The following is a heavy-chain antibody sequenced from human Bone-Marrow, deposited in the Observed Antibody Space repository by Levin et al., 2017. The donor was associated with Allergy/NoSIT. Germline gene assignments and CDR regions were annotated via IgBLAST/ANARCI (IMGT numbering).Heavy chain of an antibody. D-gene: IGHD3-9*01. V-gene: IGHV2-5*01. CDR3: AHSLLTGWLPEVSHRSFRPLFDY. J-gene: IGHJ4*02. CDR2: IYWNDDK. Sequence: SGPTLVKPTQTLTLTCTFSGFSLSTGGVGVGWIRQPPGKALEWLALIYWNDDKRYSPSLMNRLTITKGTSKNQVVLTMTNMDPVDTASYFCAHSLLTGWLPEVSHRSFRPLFDYWGQGTLVTVSS. CDR1: GFSLSTGGVG.